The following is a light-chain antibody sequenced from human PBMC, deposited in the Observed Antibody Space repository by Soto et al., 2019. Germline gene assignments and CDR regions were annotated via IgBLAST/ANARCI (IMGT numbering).Light chain of an antibody. CDR3: MQALQSPPQALQSLPA. V-gene: IGKV2-28*01. Sequence: DIVMTQSPLSLPVTPGEPASISCRSSQSLLHSNGYNYLDWYLQRPGQSPQLLIYLGSNRASGVPDRFSGSGSGTDFTLKISRVEAEDVGVYYCMQALQSPPQALQSLPAFGQGTKVEIK. CDR1: QSLLHSNGYNY. CDR2: LGS. J-gene: IGKJ1*01.